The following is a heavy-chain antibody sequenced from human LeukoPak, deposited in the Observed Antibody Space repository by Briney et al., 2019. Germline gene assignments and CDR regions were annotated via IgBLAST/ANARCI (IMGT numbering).Heavy chain of an antibody. D-gene: IGHD6-13*01. CDR2: ISSSSSYI. CDR1: GFTFSSYS. J-gene: IGHJ6*02. V-gene: IGHV3-21*01. CDR3: ARARFRYSSSSRDYYYYGRDV. Sequence: RGSLRLSCAASGFTFSSYSMNWVRQAPGKGLEWVSSISSSSSYIYYADSVKGRFTISRDNAKNSLYLQMNSLRAEDTAVYYCARARFRYSSSSRDYYYYGRDVWGQGPRVTVSS.